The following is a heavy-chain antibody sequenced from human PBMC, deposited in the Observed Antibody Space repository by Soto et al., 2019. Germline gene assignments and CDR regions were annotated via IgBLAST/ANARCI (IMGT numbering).Heavy chain of an antibody. Sequence: PSETLSLTCTVSGGSISSGNYYWTWIRQHPGKGLEWIGYFYYGASTYYNPSLKSRVDISVDTSKNQFSLKLSSVTAADTAMYYCARQGGYDEFDYWGQGTLVTVSS. CDR2: FYYGAST. D-gene: IGHD5-12*01. J-gene: IGHJ4*02. V-gene: IGHV4-31*03. CDR3: ARQGGYDEFDY. CDR1: GGSISSGNYY.